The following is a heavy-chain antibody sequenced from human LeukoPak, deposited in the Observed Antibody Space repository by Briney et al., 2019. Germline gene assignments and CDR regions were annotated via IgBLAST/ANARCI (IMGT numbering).Heavy chain of an antibody. V-gene: IGHV3-7*01. CDR3: ARRLGYGDYGGLDY. CDR1: GFTFSNAW. J-gene: IGHJ4*02. Sequence: GGSLRLSCAAAGFTFSNAWMSWVRQAPGKGLEWVANIKQDGSERYYVDSVKGRFTISRDNAKNSLYLQMNSLRAEDTAVYYCARRLGYGDYGGLDYWGQGTLVTVSS. CDR2: IKQDGSER. D-gene: IGHD4-17*01.